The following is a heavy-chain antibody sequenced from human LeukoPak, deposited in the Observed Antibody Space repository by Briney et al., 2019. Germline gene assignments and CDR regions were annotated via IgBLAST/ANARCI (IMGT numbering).Heavy chain of an antibody. CDR1: GFTFSGSA. Sequence: GGSLRLSCAASGFTFSGSAMHWVRQASGKGLEWVGRIRSKANGYATAYAASVKGRFTISRDDSKNTAYLQMNSLKTEDTAVYYCTRLSDYSTNDYWGQGTLVTVSS. D-gene: IGHD4-11*01. J-gene: IGHJ4*02. CDR2: IRSKANGYAT. V-gene: IGHV3-73*01. CDR3: TRLSDYSTNDY.